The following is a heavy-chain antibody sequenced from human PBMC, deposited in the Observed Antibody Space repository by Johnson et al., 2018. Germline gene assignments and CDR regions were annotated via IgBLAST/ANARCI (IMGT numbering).Heavy chain of an antibody. CDR1: GYTFTNYY. CDR3: ARDRAVDIYYYGMDV. D-gene: IGHD1-26*01. V-gene: IGHV1-46*01. CDR2: INSSGTST. J-gene: IGHJ6*02. Sequence: QVQLVQSGAEVKKPGASVKVSCKASGYTFTNYYMHWVRQAPGQGLEWMGIINSSGTSTNYAQKFQGRVTMTRDTSTSTVYMELSSLRSEDTAVYYCARDRAVDIYYYGMDVWGQGTTVTVS.